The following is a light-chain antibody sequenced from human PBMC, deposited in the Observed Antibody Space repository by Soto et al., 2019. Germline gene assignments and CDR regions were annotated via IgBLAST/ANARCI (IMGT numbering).Light chain of an antibody. CDR1: TSDVGTYNY. V-gene: IGLV2-14*03. Sequence: QSALTQPASVAGSPGQSITISCTGTTSDVGTYNYVSCYQHYPGKAPKLMIYDVSDRPSGVSNRFSGSKSGNTASLTISGLQAEDEADYYCSSFTASATGVFGGGTKLTVL. CDR2: DVS. CDR3: SSFTASATGV. J-gene: IGLJ2*01.